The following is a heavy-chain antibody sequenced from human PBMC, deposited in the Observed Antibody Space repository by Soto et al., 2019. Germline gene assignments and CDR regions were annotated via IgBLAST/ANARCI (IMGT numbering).Heavy chain of an antibody. CDR3: ARDHYGTGSYVAH. D-gene: IGHD3-10*01. J-gene: IGHJ4*02. Sequence: GASVKVSCKASGYIFIIYYMHWVRQAPGQGLEWMGVINPSGGGTHFAQKFQDRVTMTRDTSTGTVYMELSGLRSEDTAVYYCARDHYGTGSYVAHWGQGTLVTVSS. CDR1: GYIFIIYY. CDR2: INPSGGGT. V-gene: IGHV1-46*01.